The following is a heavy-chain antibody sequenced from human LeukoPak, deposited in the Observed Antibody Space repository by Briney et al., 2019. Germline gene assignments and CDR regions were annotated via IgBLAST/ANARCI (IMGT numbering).Heavy chain of an antibody. D-gene: IGHD5-18*01. Sequence: GGSLRLSCAASGFTFSNHGMHWVRQAPGKGLEWVAVISFDRTNTFYTDSVKGRFTISRDNSKNTLYLQMDSLRAEDTAVYYCARDLAVDTAMVKNCFDPWGQGTLVTVSS. CDR2: ISFDRTNT. J-gene: IGHJ5*02. V-gene: IGHV3-30*03. CDR1: GFTFSNHG. CDR3: ARDLAVDTAMVKNCFDP.